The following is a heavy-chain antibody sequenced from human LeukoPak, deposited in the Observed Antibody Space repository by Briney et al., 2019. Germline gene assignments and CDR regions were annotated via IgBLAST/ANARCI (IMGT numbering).Heavy chain of an antibody. D-gene: IGHD3-10*01. CDR1: GGSISSYY. Sequence: SSETLSLTCTVSGGSISSYYWSWIRQPPGKGLEWIGYIYYSGSTNYNPSHKSRVTISVDTSKNQFSLKLSSVTAADTAVYYCARHANPRNYGSGSYRLFDYWGQGTLVTVSS. CDR3: ARHANPRNYGSGSYRLFDY. V-gene: IGHV4-59*08. CDR2: IYYSGST. J-gene: IGHJ4*02.